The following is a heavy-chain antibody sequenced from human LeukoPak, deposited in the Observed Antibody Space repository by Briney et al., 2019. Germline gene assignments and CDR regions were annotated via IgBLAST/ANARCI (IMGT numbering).Heavy chain of an antibody. V-gene: IGHV3-7*01. CDR1: GFTFSDYW. CDR2: IGQDGRDK. Sequence: PGGSLRLSCAASGFTFSDYWMSWVRQAPGKGLEWVATIGQDGRDKFSVDSVKGRFTISRDNARNSMYLQMKSLRVEDTAVYYCARENLAAAADYWGQGTVVTVSS. J-gene: IGHJ4*02. D-gene: IGHD6-25*01. CDR3: ARENLAAAADY.